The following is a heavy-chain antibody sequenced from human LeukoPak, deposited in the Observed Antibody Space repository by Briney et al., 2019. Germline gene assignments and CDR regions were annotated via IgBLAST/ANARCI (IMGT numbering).Heavy chain of an antibody. CDR1: GFTFSSYA. J-gene: IGHJ4*02. CDR2: ISGSGGST. Sequence: GGTLRLSCAASGFTFSSYAMSWVRQAPGKGLEWVSAISGSGGSTYYADSVKGRFTISRDNSKNTLYLQTNSLRAEDTAVYYCAKFLAGVAVAGTDFDYWGQGTLVAVSS. CDR3: AKFLAGVAVAGTDFDY. V-gene: IGHV3-23*01. D-gene: IGHD6-19*01.